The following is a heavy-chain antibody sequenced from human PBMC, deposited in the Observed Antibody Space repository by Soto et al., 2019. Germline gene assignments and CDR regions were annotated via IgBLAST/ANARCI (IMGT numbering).Heavy chain of an antibody. Sequence: SETLSLTCTVSGGSISSYYWSWIRQPPGKGLEWVGYIYYSGSTNYNPSLKSRVTISVDTSKNQFSLKLSSVTAADTAVYYCARVHDYDNWFDPWGQGTLVTVSS. D-gene: IGHD4-17*01. CDR3: ARVHDYDNWFDP. CDR2: IYYSGST. V-gene: IGHV4-59*01. J-gene: IGHJ5*02. CDR1: GGSISSYY.